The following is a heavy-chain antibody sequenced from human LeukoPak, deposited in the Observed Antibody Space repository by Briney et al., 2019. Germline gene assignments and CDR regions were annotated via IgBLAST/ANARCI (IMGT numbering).Heavy chain of an antibody. CDR3: AKGASSSAKTFDY. V-gene: IGHV3-53*01. D-gene: IGHD6-13*01. CDR2: IYSGGST. Sequence: GSLRLSCAASGFTVSSNYMSWVRQAPGKGLGWVSVIYSGGSTYYADSVKGRFTISRDNSKTTLYLQMNSLRAEDTAVYYCAKGASSSAKTFDYWGQGTLVTVSS. CDR1: GFTVSSNY. J-gene: IGHJ4*02.